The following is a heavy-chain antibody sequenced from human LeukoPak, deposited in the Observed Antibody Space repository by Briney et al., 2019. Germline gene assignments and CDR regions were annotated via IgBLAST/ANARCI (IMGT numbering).Heavy chain of an antibody. V-gene: IGHV3-74*01. D-gene: IGHD1-26*01. CDR1: GFTFSSYW. Sequence: PGGSLRLSCVASGFTFSSYWMHWVRQDPRKGLVWVSRISGDGRNINYADSVRGRFTISRDNAKNTLYLQMNSLRAEDTALYYCAGVRWANFDYWGQGTLVTVSS. CDR3: AGVRWANFDY. CDR2: ISGDGRNI. J-gene: IGHJ4*02.